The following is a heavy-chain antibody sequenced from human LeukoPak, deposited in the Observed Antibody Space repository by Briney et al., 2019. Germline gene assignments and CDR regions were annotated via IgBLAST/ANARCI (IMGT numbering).Heavy chain of an antibody. CDR3: AREIVGGFNPGAY. V-gene: IGHV4-4*02. J-gene: IGHJ4*02. D-gene: IGHD1-14*01. CDR2: IHRSGST. CDR1: PDSTTSNF. Sequence: PSETLSLTCTVSPDSTTSNFWSWVRPPPGKGLERIGEIHRSGSTNYNPSLQSRVTISIDRSKNQIALELSSVTAADTAVYYCAREIVGGFNPGAYWGQGTLVTVSS.